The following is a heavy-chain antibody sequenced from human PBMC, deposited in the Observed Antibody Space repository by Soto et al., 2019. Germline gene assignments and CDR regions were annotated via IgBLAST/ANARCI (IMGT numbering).Heavy chain of an antibody. D-gene: IGHD1-26*01. CDR3: ARGRRAVGVFDY. J-gene: IGHJ4*02. Sequence: SSVKVSCKASGGTFSSYAISWVRQAPGQGREWMGGIIPIFGTANYAQKFQGRVTITADESTSTAYMELSSLRSEDTAVYYCARGRRAVGVFDYWGQGTLVTVSS. CDR1: GGTFSSYA. V-gene: IGHV1-69*13. CDR2: IIPIFGTA.